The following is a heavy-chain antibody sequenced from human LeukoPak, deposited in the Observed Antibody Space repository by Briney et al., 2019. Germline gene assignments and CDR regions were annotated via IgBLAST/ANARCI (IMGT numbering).Heavy chain of an antibody. V-gene: IGHV3-43*02. CDR3: AKLRGGFGELDYEY. J-gene: IGHJ4*02. CDR2: ISGDGGST. D-gene: IGHD3-10*01. CDR1: GFTFNDYA. Sequence: GGSLRLSCAASGFTFNDYAMHWVRHAPGKGLEWVSLISGDGGSTYYADSVKGRFTISRDNSKNSLYLQMNSLRAEDTAMYYFAKLRGGFGELDYEYWGQGTL.